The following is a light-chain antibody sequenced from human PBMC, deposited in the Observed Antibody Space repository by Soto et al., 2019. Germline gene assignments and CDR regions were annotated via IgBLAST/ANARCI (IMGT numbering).Light chain of an antibody. CDR1: QDISNY. V-gene: IGKV1-33*01. CDR3: PQYDNLPIT. CDR2: DAS. Sequence: DIQMTQSPSSLSASVGDRVTITCQASQDISNYLNWYQQKPVKAPKLLIYDASNLETGVPSRFSGSGSGTDFTFTISSLQPEDIATYYCPQYDNLPITFGQGTRLEIK. J-gene: IGKJ5*01.